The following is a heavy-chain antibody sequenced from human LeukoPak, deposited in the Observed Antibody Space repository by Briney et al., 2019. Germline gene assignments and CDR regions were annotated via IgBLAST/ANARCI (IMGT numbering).Heavy chain of an antibody. CDR2: INHSGST. CDR1: GGSFSGYY. Sequence: SETLSLTCAVYGGSFSGYYWSWIRQPPGKGLEWIGEINHSGSTNYNPSLKSRVTISVDTSKNQFSLNLSSMTAADTAVYYCARVDYDLTFDYWGQGTLVTVSS. J-gene: IGHJ4*02. CDR3: ARVDYDLTFDY. V-gene: IGHV4-34*01. D-gene: IGHD3-22*01.